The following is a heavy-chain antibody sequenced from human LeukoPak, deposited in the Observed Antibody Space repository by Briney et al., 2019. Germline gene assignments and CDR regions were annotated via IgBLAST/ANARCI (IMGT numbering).Heavy chain of an antibody. CDR3: ARGYSSGWFYYYYMDV. Sequence: SETLSLTCTVSGGSISSYYWSWIRQPPGKGLEWIGYIYYSGSTNYNPSLKSRVTISVDTSKNQLSLKLSSVTAADTAVYYCARGYSSGWFYYYYMDVWGKGTTVTISS. CDR2: IYYSGST. V-gene: IGHV4-59*01. J-gene: IGHJ6*03. D-gene: IGHD6-19*01. CDR1: GGSISSYY.